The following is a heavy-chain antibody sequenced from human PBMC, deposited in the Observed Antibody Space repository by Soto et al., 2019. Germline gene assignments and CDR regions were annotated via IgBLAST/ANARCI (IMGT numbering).Heavy chain of an antibody. V-gene: IGHV4-4*02. CDR3: ARLVYDTRLNYMYCDF. CDR1: GVSISSGNW. D-gene: IGHD2-8*01. J-gene: IGHJ4*02. Sequence: SETLSLTCAVSGVSISSGNWWTWVRQTPQRGLEYIGEIFHDGTANYYPSFERRVAISVDTSKNQFSLKLTSVTAADTAIYFCARLVYDTRLNYMYCDFWGQGALVTSPQ. CDR2: IFHDGTA.